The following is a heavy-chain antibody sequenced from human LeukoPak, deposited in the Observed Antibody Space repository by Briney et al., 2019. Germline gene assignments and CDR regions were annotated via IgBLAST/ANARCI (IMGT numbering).Heavy chain of an antibody. D-gene: IGHD2-15*01. CDR3: ARTHSLATRVMDI. J-gene: IGHJ3*02. V-gene: IGHV4-61*02. CDR1: GGSISSGSNY. Sequence: SETLSLTCTVSGGSISSGSNYWSWIRQPAGKGLEWIGRIYTSGSTNYNPSLKSRVTISVDTSKNQFSLKLSSVTAADTAVYYCARTHSLATRVMDIWGQGTMVTVSS. CDR2: IYTSGST.